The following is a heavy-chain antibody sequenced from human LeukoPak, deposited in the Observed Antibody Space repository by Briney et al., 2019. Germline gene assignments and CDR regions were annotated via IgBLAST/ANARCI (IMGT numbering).Heavy chain of an antibody. CDR2: INQVGSEK. Sequence: GGSLRLSCAASGFTISFYWMSWVRQAPGKGLEWVANINQVGSEKNDVYSVKGRFTISRDNAKNSLYLQMNSVRAEDTAMYCCVRDGGYYGPDSWGQGALVSVTS. CDR1: GFTISFYW. CDR3: VRDGGYYGPDS. V-gene: IGHV3-7*04. J-gene: IGHJ4*02. D-gene: IGHD3-10*01.